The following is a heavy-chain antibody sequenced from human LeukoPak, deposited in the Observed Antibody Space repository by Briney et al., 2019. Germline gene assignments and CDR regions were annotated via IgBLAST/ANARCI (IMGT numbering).Heavy chain of an antibody. J-gene: IGHJ4*02. CDR3: ARPPMSERAAGSDY. CDR2: IDPSDSYT. V-gene: IGHV5-10-1*01. CDR1: GYTFTTYW. Sequence: GESLKISCKGPGYTFTTYWLIWVRQMPGKGLEWMGRIDPSDSYTNDSPSFQGHVTISADKSINTAYLQWDSLKASDTAMYYCARPPMSERAAGSDYWGQGTLVTVSS. D-gene: IGHD6-13*01.